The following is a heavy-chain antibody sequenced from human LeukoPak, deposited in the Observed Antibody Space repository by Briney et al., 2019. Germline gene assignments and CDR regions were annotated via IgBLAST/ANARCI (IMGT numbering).Heavy chain of an antibody. D-gene: IGHD2-8*01. V-gene: IGHV3-23*01. CDR3: AKDTSIGRYCTNGVCSPFDY. CDR2: ISETGGTT. J-gene: IGHJ4*02. Sequence: GGSLRLSCAVSGFTFSSYAMSWVRQAPGKGLEWVSAISETGGTTYDADSWKGRFTISRDNSKSRLYLQMNSLRAEDTAVYYCAKDTSIGRYCTNGVCSPFDYWGQGTLVTVSS. CDR1: GFTFSSYA.